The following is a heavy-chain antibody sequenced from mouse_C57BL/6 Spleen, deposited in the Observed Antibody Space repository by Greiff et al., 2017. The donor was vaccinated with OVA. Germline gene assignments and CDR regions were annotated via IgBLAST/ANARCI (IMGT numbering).Heavy chain of an antibody. V-gene: IGHV2-3*01. CDR3: ATQDYCALYFDV. Sequence: VQLVESGPGLVAPSQSLSITCTVSGFSLTSYGVSWVRQPPGKGLEWLGVIWGDGRTNYHSALISRLSISKDNSKSQVFLKLNSRQTDDTATYYCATQDYCALYFDVWGTGTTVTVSS. CDR1: GFSLTSYG. D-gene: IGHD2-13*01. CDR2: IWGDGRT. J-gene: IGHJ1*03.